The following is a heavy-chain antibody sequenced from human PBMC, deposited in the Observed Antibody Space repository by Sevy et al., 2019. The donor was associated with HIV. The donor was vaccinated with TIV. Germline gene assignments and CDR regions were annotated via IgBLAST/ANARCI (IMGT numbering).Heavy chain of an antibody. Sequence: GEPLKISCKGSGYSFSDYWIVWVRQMPGKGLEWMGIIYPGDSDSRYSPSFQGQVTISADKSISTAYLQWSSLRASDTAMYYCARGARGTLPSYYYYGMDVWGQGTTVTVSS. V-gene: IGHV5-51*01. CDR1: GYSFSDYW. CDR3: ARGARGTLPSYYYYGMDV. J-gene: IGHJ6*02. CDR2: IYPGDSDS.